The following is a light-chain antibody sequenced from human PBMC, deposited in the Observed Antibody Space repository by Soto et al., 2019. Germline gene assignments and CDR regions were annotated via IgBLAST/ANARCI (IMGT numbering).Light chain of an antibody. V-gene: IGKV1-16*02. CDR2: GTS. J-gene: IGKJ5*01. Sequence: DIHMTQSPSSLSASVGDRVTITCRASQDIGNSLAWFQQKPGEAPKSLIYGTSDLRSGVPSKFSGSGSGTDFTLTISSLQPEDFASYYCQQYENYPVTFGQGTRLEIK. CDR1: QDIGNS. CDR3: QQYENYPVT.